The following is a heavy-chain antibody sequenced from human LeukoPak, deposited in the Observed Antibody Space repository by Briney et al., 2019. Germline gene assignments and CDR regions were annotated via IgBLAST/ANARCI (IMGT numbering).Heavy chain of an antibody. CDR3: ARGIRDSGDFDY. Sequence: ASVKVSCKASGYTFTSYDINWVRQATGQGLEWMGWMKPNSGSTGYAQKFQGRVTMTRNTSISTAYMELSSLRSEDTAVYYCARGIRDSGDFDYWGQGTLVTVSS. J-gene: IGHJ4*02. CDR1: GYTFTSYD. D-gene: IGHD3-10*01. CDR2: MKPNSGST. V-gene: IGHV1-8*01.